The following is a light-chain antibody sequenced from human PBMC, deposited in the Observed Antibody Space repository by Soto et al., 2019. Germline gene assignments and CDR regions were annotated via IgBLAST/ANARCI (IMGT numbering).Light chain of an antibody. CDR1: SGHSTYA. V-gene: IGLV4-69*01. J-gene: IGLJ2*01. CDR3: QSWDTGIHRV. CDR2: LNSDGSH. Sequence: QPVLAQSPSASASLGASVKLTCTLSSGHSTYAIAWHQQRPEKGPRYLMKLNSDGSHTKGDGIPERFSGSSSGAERYLSISSLQSEDEADYYCQSWDTGIHRVFGGGTKLTVL.